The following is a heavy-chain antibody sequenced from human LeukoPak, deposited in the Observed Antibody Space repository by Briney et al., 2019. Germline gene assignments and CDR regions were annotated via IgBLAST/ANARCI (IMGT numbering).Heavy chain of an antibody. Sequence: ASVKVSCKASGGTFSSYAISWVRQAPGQGLEWMGGIIPIFGTANYAQKFQGRVTITADKSTSTAYMELSSLRSEDTAVYYCASAATWFFDYWGQGTLVTVSS. J-gene: IGHJ4*02. CDR3: ASAATWFFDY. CDR1: GGTFSSYA. V-gene: IGHV1-69*06. CDR2: IIPIFGTA. D-gene: IGHD1-26*01.